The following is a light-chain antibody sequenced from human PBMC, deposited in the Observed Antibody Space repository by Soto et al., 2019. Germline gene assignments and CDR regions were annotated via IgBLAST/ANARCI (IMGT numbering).Light chain of an antibody. Sequence: DIQMTQSPSTLSASVGHRVTITCRASQSISVWVAWYQQKAGKAPNLLIYKASRLESGVPSRFSGSGSDTEFALTISGRQPGDSATYYCQQYHRYSPTFGQGTKVEVK. J-gene: IGKJ1*01. CDR2: KAS. V-gene: IGKV1-5*03. CDR1: QSISVW. CDR3: QQYHRYSPT.